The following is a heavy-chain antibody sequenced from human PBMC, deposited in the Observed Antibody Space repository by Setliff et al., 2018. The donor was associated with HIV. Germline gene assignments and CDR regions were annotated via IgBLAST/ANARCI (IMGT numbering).Heavy chain of an antibody. V-gene: IGHV1-3*03. CDR3: AREYCTGANCYDY. Sequence: ASVKVSCKASGYTFTDHAIHWVRQAPGQRPEWMAWINTGSGNTKYLQDFQGRVTITRDTSASTAYMELGSLTSADMAIYYCAREYCTGANCYDYWGQGTLVTAPQ. D-gene: IGHD2-8*02. CDR2: INTGSGNT. J-gene: IGHJ4*02. CDR1: GYTFTDHA.